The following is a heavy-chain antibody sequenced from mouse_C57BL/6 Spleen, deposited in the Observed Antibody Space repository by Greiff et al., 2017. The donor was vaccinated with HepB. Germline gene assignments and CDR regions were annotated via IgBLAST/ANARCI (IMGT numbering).Heavy chain of an antibody. J-gene: IGHJ2*01. Sequence: EVMLVESGGGLVQPGGSMKLSCVASGFTFSNYWMNWVRQSPEKGLEWVAQIRLKSDNYATHYAESVKGRFTISRDDSKSSVYLQMNNLRAEDTGIYYCTGPTGYFDYWGQGTTLTVSS. V-gene: IGHV6-3*01. D-gene: IGHD4-1*02. CDR3: TGPTGYFDY. CDR1: GFTFSNYW. CDR2: IRLKSDNYAT.